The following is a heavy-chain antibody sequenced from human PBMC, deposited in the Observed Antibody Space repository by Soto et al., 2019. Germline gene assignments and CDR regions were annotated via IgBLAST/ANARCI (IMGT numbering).Heavy chain of an antibody. CDR1: GFTFSSYE. V-gene: IGHV3-48*03. J-gene: IGHJ4*02. CDR3: ARESIYSSSSLFI. D-gene: IGHD6-6*01. Sequence: GGSLRLSCAASGFTFSSYEMNWVRQAPGKGLEWVSYISSSGSTIYYADSVKGRFTISRDNAKNSLYLQMNSLRAEDTAVYYCARESIYSSSSLFIWGQGTLVTVSS. CDR2: ISSSGSTI.